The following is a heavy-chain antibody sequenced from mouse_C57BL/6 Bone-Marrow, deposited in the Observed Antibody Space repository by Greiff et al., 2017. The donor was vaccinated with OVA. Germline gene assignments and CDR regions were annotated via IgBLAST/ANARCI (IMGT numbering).Heavy chain of an antibody. J-gene: IGHJ2*01. D-gene: IGHD6-1*01. CDR1: GYTFTSYW. CDR2: IYPSDSET. CDR3: ARETLARDFDY. Sequence: QVQLQQPGAELVRPGSSVKLSCKASGYTFTSYWMDWVKQRPGQGLEWIGNIYPSDSETHYNQKFKDKATLTVDKSSSTAYMQLSSRRSEDSAVDYCARETLARDFDYWGQGTTLTVSS. V-gene: IGHV1-61*01.